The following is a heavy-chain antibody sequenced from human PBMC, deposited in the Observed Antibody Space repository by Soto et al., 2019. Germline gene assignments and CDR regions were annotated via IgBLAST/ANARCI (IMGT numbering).Heavy chain of an antibody. D-gene: IGHD6-13*01. CDR1: GFTFSDYT. Sequence: GGSLRLSCAASGFTFSDYTINWVRQAPGKGLEWVALISSDGSNKYYADSVKGRFTISRDTSKNTLYLQMNSLRAEDTAVYYCAKGTHLLAYSSSWYFDYWGQGTLVTVSS. CDR2: ISSDGSNK. CDR3: AKGTHLLAYSSSWYFDY. J-gene: IGHJ4*02. V-gene: IGHV3-30-3*01.